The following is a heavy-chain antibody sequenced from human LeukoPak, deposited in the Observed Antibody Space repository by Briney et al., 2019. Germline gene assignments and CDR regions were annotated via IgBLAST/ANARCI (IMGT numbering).Heavy chain of an antibody. D-gene: IGHD3-3*01. CDR2: IYYSGST. J-gene: IGHJ5*02. V-gene: IGHV4-39*07. CDR1: GGSISSSSYY. CDR3: AREGDYDFWFGPTEHPNWFDP. Sequence: SETLSLTCTVSGGSISSSSYYWGWIRQPPGKGLEWIGSIYYSGSTYYNPSLKSRVTISVDTSKNQFSLKLSSVTAADTAVYYCAREGDYDFWFGPTEHPNWFDPWGQGTLVTVSS.